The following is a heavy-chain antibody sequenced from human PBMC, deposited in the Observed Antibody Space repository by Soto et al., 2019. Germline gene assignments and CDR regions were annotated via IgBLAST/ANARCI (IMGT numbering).Heavy chain of an antibody. CDR1: GFTFSSYW. Sequence: GGSLRLSCAASGFTFSSYWMHWVRHAPGKGLVWVARINIDGTSTNYADSVKGRFTISRDNAKNKVYLQMNSLTAEDTAVYYCASGELYYYDTFDCWGQGALVTVSS. V-gene: IGHV3-74*01. CDR2: INIDGTST. CDR3: ASGELYYYDTFDC. D-gene: IGHD3-22*01. J-gene: IGHJ4*02.